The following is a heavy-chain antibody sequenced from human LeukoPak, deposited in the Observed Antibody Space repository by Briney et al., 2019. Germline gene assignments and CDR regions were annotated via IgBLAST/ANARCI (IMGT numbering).Heavy chain of an antibody. D-gene: IGHD6-13*01. CDR2: ISSSGSTK. Sequence: GGSLRLSCAASGFTFSSYEMNWVRQAPGKGLEWVSYISSSGSTKYYADSVKGRFTISRDNAKNSLYLQMNSLRAENTAVYYCARGIGSSSWPLALWGQGTLVTVSS. CDR3: ARGIGSSSWPLAL. J-gene: IGHJ4*02. V-gene: IGHV3-48*03. CDR1: GFTFSSYE.